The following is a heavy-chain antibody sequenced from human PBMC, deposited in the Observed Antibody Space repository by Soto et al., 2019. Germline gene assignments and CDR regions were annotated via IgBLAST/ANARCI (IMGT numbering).Heavy chain of an antibody. D-gene: IGHD2-15*01. CDR2: INSDGSSI. V-gene: IGHV3-74*01. Sequence: EVQLVESGGGLVQPGGSLRLSCAASGFTLSTYWMHWVRQAPGKGLVWVSRINSDGSSISYADSVKGRFTISRDNAKNTLYLQMNSLTAEDTAVYYCGRGCSGGSCYSTTWGQGTLVTVSS. J-gene: IGHJ5*02. CDR3: GRGCSGGSCYSTT. CDR1: GFTLSTYW.